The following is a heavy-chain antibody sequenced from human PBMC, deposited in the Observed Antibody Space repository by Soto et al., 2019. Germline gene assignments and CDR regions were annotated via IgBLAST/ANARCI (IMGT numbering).Heavy chain of an antibody. V-gene: IGHV4-39*01. Sequence: LETLSLTCTVSGGSISRSSNYWGWIRQPPGKGLEWIGYIYYSGSTYYNPSLKSRVTLSVDTSKNQFSLKLSSVTAADTAVYYCARGDPFDYWGQGTLVTVSS. CDR1: GGSISRSSNY. D-gene: IGHD3-10*01. CDR3: ARGDPFDY. J-gene: IGHJ4*02. CDR2: IYYSGST.